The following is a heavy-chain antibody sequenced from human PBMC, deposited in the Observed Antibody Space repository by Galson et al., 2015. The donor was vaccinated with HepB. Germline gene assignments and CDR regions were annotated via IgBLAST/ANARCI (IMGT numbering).Heavy chain of an antibody. Sequence: QSGAEVKKPGESLRISCKGSGYSFTSYWISWVRQMPGKGLEWMGRIDPSDSYTNYSPSFQGHVTISADKSIGTAYLQWSSLKASDTAMYYCARHNRTTVTTFEYAVGLADYWGQGTLVTVSS. D-gene: IGHD4-17*01. J-gene: IGHJ4*02. CDR1: GYSFTSYW. CDR2: IDPSDSYT. CDR3: ARHNRTTVTTFEYAVGLADY. V-gene: IGHV5-10-1*01.